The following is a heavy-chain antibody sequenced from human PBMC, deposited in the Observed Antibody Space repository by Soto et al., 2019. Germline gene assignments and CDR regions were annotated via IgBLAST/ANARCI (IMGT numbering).Heavy chain of an antibody. V-gene: IGHV3-30*18. CDR1: GFTFSNYG. CDR3: EKDLDLAAAAYYFDC. J-gene: IGHJ4*02. D-gene: IGHD6-13*01. CDR2: LSYDGGDK. Sequence: QVQLVESGGGVVQPGRSLRLSCAASGFTFSNYGMHWVRQAQGKGLEWVAVLSYDGGDKHYADSVKGRFIISRDNSKNTLYMQMNSLRAEDTAVYYCEKDLDLAAAAYYFDCWGQGTLVTVSS.